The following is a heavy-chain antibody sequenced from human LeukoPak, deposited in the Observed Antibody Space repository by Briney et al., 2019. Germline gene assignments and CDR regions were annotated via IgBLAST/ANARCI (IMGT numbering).Heavy chain of an antibody. V-gene: IGHV4-34*01. CDR2: INHSGST. Sequence: SDTLSLTSAVYGGSFRGYYWSWIRQPPGKGLEWIGEINHSGSTNYNPSLKSRVTISVDKSKNQFSLKLSSVTAADTAVYYCARASLRYYDSSGTDFNDYWGQGTLVTVSS. J-gene: IGHJ4*02. CDR1: GGSFRGYY. CDR3: ARASLRYYDSSGTDFNDY. D-gene: IGHD3-22*01.